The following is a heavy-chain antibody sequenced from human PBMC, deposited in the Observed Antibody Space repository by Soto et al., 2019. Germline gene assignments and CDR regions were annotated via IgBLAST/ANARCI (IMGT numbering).Heavy chain of an antibody. D-gene: IGHD2-2*01. J-gene: IGHJ4*02. CDR2: IVPNVGTV. CDR3: ARRDTSSFLRYFDT. CDR1: GGTLSSFITYP. Sequence: QVQLVQSGPEVKKPGSSVKVSCKTSGGTLSSFITYPINWVRQAPGQGPEWMGGIVPNVGTVNYAQRFQGRVTITADKATVTSYLELINLRSEDTAIYYCARRDTSSFLRYFDTLGQGTLVTVS. V-gene: IGHV1-69*06.